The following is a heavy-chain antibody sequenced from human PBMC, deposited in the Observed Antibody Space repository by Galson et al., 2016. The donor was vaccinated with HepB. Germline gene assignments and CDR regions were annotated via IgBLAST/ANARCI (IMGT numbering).Heavy chain of an antibody. V-gene: IGHV1-18*01. J-gene: IGHJ4*02. Sequence: SVKVSCKASGYMFSSYGISWVRQAPGQGLEWMGWINPYNGNTNYAQNLQGRLTMTTDTSTSTAYMELRSLRSDDTAVFYCVWTTVTMRGAPRLGGFWGQGTLVTVSS. CDR1: GYMFSSYG. CDR2: INPYNGNT. D-gene: IGHD4-11*01. CDR3: VWTTVTMRGAPRLGGF.